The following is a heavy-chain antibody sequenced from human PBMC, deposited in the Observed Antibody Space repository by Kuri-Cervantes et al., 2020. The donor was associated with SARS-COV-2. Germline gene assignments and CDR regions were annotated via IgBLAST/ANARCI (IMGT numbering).Heavy chain of an antibody. Sequence: GESLKISCPASVFTLSSFAMHWVRQAPGKGLEWVAVISDDGSNKFYSDSVRGRFTISRDNSKNTLYLQMDSLRVEDTAVYYCVKDFWSGYPTYYFDYWGQGTQVTVSS. CDR2: ISDDGSNK. D-gene: IGHD3-3*01. J-gene: IGHJ4*02. CDR1: VFTLSSFA. CDR3: VKDFWSGYPTYYFDY. V-gene: IGHV3-30*18.